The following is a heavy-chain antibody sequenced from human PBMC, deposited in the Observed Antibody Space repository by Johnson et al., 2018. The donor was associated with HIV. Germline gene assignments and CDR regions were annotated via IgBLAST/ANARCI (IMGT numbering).Heavy chain of an antibody. J-gene: IGHJ3*02. CDR1: GFTFDDYA. V-gene: IGHV3-9*01. D-gene: IGHD3/OR15-3a*01. CDR3: AKVILFYPAFDM. CDR2: ISWNSGSI. Sequence: VQLVESGGGLVQPGRSLRLSCAASGFTFDDYAMHWVRQAPGKGLEWVSGISWNSGSIGYADSVKGRFTISRDNSRDSLSLQMNSLRPEDTAVYYCAKVILFYPAFDMWGQGTMVTVSS.